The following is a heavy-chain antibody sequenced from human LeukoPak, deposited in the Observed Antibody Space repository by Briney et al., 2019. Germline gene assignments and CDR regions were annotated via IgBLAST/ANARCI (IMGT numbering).Heavy chain of an antibody. CDR3: ARGTGWEPYAFDI. D-gene: IGHD1-26*01. CDR1: GYTFTGYY. CDR2: INPNSGGT. V-gene: IGHV1-2*02. J-gene: IGHJ3*02. Sequence: ASVKVSCKASGYTFTGYYMHWVRQAPGQGLEWMGWINPNSGGTNYAQKFQGRVTMTRDTSISTAYMELSRLRSDDTAVYYCARGTGWEPYAFDIWGQGTMVTVSS.